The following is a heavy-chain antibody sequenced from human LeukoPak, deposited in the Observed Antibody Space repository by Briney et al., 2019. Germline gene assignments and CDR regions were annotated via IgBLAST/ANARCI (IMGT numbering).Heavy chain of an antibody. D-gene: IGHD3-16*02. CDR3: ASGGGDYVWGSYRTEGYYFDY. J-gene: IGHJ4*02. CDR2: IYYSGST. CDR1: GFTFSSYS. Sequence: GSLRLSCAASGFTFSSYSMNWIRQPPGKGLEWIGSIYYSGSTYYNPSLKSRVTISVDTSKNQFSLKLSSVTAADTAVYYCASGGGDYVWGSYRTEGYYFDYWGQGTLVTVSS. V-gene: IGHV4-39*07.